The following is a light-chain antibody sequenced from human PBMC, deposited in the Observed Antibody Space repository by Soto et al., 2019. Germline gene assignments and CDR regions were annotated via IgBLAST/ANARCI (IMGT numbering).Light chain of an antibody. J-gene: IGKJ1*01. CDR3: LQHKSYPRT. Sequence: DIQMTQSPSDLSASLGDRATISCRASQDVSNCLAWFQQRPGKVPTRLIYDATRLASGVPARFSGSGSGTEFTLTISSLQPEDFAMYYCLQHKSYPRTFGQGTKVEIK. CDR2: DAT. V-gene: IGKV1-17*03. CDR1: QDVSNC.